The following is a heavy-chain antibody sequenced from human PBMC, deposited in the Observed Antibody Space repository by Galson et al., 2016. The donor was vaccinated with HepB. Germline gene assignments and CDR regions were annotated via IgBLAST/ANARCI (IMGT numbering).Heavy chain of an antibody. D-gene: IGHD1-1*01. J-gene: IGHJ3*02. V-gene: IGHV1-2*02. Sequence: SVKVSCKASGYRFIGYYIHWVRQAPGQGLEWMGWINPNSGGTNYAQKFQGRVTMTGDTSVSTAYVELSSLRSDDAAVYYCAREIATWNDDTDAFDIWGQGTMVTVTS. CDR3: AREIATWNDDTDAFDI. CDR1: GYRFIGYY. CDR2: INPNSGGT.